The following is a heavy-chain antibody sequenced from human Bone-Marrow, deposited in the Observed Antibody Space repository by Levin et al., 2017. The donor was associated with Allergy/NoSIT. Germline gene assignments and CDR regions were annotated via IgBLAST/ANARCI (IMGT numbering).Heavy chain of an antibody. D-gene: IGHD4-11*01. Sequence: LSLTCAASGFTFSDPYMDWVRQAPGKGLEWVGRTRNKAKSYTTEYATSVKGRFSISRDDSKNSLYLQMNSLKTEDTAVYYCARGATATTNYYYGLDVWGQGTTVTVSS. CDR3: ARGATATTNYYYGLDV. CDR2: TRNKAKSYTT. J-gene: IGHJ6*02. V-gene: IGHV3-72*01. CDR1: GFTFSDPY.